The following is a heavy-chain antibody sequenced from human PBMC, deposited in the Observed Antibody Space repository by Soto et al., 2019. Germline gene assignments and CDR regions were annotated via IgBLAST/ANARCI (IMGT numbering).Heavy chain of an antibody. CDR2: IYYSGST. CDR3: ARGNSGRTIFGVPNFDY. J-gene: IGHJ4*02. CDR1: GGSIISGGYY. D-gene: IGHD3-3*01. V-gene: IGHV4-31*03. Sequence: SETLSLTCTVSGGSIISGGYYFICIRQHPWKGLEWIGYIYYSGSTYYNPSLKSRVTISVDTSKNQFSLKLSSVTAADTAVYYCARGNSGRTIFGVPNFDYWGQGTLVTVSS.